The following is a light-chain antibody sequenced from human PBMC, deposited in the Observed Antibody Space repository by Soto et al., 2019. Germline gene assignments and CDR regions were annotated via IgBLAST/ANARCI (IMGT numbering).Light chain of an antibody. Sequence: DIQMTQSPSTLSASVGDRVTITCRASQSISSRLAWYQQKPGKAPKLLIYKASSLESGVPTRFSGSGSGTEFTPTISSLQPDDFAAYYCQQYDNYVWTFGQGTKVDIK. V-gene: IGKV1-5*03. CDR3: QQYDNYVWT. CDR2: KAS. J-gene: IGKJ1*01. CDR1: QSISSR.